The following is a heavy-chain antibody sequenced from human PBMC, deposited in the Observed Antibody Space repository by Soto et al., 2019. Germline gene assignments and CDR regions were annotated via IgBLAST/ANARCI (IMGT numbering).Heavy chain of an antibody. J-gene: IGHJ4*02. Sequence: ASVKVSCKASGYTFTSYAMHWVRQAPGQRLEWMGWINAGNGNTKYSQKFQGRGTITRDTSASTAYMELSSLRSEDTAVYYCARDAPLSWSPSIFDYWGQGTLVTVSS. D-gene: IGHD6-13*01. CDR1: GYTFTSYA. V-gene: IGHV1-3*01. CDR2: INAGNGNT. CDR3: ARDAPLSWSPSIFDY.